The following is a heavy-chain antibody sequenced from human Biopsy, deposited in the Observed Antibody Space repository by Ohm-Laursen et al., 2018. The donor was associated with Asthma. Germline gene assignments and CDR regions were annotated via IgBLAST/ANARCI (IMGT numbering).Heavy chain of an antibody. CDR2: VYYSGST. CDR1: GGSINNFY. Sequence: SETLSLTWTVSGGSINNFYWSWIRQPPGRGLESIGHVYYSGSTNYNPSLKSRVTISIDASKNQFSLKLTSVTAADTAVYYCARGVDRVTGLLDHFDSWGQGTLVTASS. J-gene: IGHJ4*02. V-gene: IGHV4-59*01. D-gene: IGHD2-21*02. CDR3: ARGVDRVTGLLDHFDS.